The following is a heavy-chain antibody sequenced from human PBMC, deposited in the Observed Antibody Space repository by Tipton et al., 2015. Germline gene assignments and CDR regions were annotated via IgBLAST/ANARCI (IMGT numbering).Heavy chain of an antibody. Sequence: QLVQSGAVVKKPGESLKISCKGSEDIFRSYWIGWVRQMPGKGLEWMGIIYSGDSDAKYSPSFEGQVTISADKSINTAYLQWRSLKTSDTAMYYCARQPRGFNYGSDYWGQGTLVTVSS. CDR3: ARQPRGFNYGSDY. D-gene: IGHD5-18*01. CDR2: IYSGDSDA. V-gene: IGHV5-51*01. J-gene: IGHJ4*02. CDR1: EDIFRSYW.